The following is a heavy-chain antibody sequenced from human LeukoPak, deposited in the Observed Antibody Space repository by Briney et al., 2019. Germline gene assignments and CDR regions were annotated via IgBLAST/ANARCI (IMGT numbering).Heavy chain of an antibody. V-gene: IGHV1-8*03. CDR2: MNPNSGNT. Sequence: ASVNVSCKASGYTFTSYDINWVRQATGQGLEWMGWMNPNSGNTGYAQKFQGRVTITRNTSISTAYMELSSLRSEDTAVYYCARGRLSDEGDYYYDPPDSGPPYMDVWGKGTTVTVSS. D-gene: IGHD3-22*01. CDR1: GYTFTSYD. J-gene: IGHJ6*03. CDR3: ARGRLSDEGDYYYDPPDSGPPYMDV.